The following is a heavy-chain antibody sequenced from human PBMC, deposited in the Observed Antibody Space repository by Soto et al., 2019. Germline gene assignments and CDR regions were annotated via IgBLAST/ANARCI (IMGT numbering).Heavy chain of an antibody. CDR1: GDSINSALHY. CDR3: ARSQVTVVVAGL. V-gene: IGHV4-30-4*01. J-gene: IGHJ4*02. Sequence: HVKLQESGPVVVKPSQTLSLTCSVSGDSINSALHYWGWVRQSPGKGLQWIGYFHHTGSTFYNPSLKSRVTFSVDTSKNECSLSLTSVTAADTAIYFCARSQVTVVVAGLWGQGTPVSVSA. CDR2: FHHTGST. D-gene: IGHD4-4*01.